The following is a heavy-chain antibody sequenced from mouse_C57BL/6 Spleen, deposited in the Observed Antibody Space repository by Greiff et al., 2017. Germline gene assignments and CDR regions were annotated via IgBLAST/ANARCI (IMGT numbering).Heavy chain of an antibody. D-gene: IGHD2-2*01. Sequence: EVMLVEPGGGLVKPGGSLKLSCAASGFTFSSYTMSWVRQTPEKRLEWVATISGGGGNTYYPDSVKGRFTISRDNAKNTLYLQMSSLRSEDTALYYCARQGGYDVWGTVTTVTVSS. CDR1: GFTFSSYT. V-gene: IGHV5-9*01. CDR3: ARQGGYDV. CDR2: ISGGGGNT. J-gene: IGHJ1*03.